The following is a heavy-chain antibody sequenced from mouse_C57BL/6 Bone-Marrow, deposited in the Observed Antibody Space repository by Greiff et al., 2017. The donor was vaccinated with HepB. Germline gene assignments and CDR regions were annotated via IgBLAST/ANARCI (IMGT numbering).Heavy chain of an antibody. J-gene: IGHJ2*01. Sequence: VQLKESGAELVRPGASVKLSCTASGFNIKDDYMHWVKQRPEQGLEWIGWIDPENGDTEYASKFQGKATITADTSSNTAYLQLSSLTSEDTAVYYCTTLFFSSPYYFDYWGQGTPLTVSS. CDR1: GFNIKDDY. D-gene: IGHD1-3*01. V-gene: IGHV14-4*01. CDR2: IDPENGDT. CDR3: TTLFFSSPYYFDY.